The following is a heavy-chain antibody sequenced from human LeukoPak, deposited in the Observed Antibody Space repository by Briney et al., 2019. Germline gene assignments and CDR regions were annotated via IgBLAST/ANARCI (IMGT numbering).Heavy chain of an antibody. CDR1: GYTFTSYG. V-gene: IGHV1-18*01. CDR2: ISAYNGNT. CDR3: ARDEGYSYGSPVDY. Sequence: GASVKVSCKASGYTFTSYGISWVRQAPGQGLGWRGWISAYNGNTNYAQKLQGRVTMTTDTSTSTAYMELRSLRSDDTAVYYCARDEGYSYGSPVDYWGQGTLVTVSS. D-gene: IGHD5-18*01. J-gene: IGHJ4*02.